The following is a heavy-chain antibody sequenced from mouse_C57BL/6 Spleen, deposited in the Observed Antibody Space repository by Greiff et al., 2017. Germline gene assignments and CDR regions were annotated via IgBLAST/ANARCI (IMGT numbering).Heavy chain of an antibody. V-gene: IGHV1-69*01. CDR1: GYTFTSYW. CDR2: IDPSDSYT. D-gene: IGHD4-1*01. J-gene: IGHJ3*01. CDR3: ARGVNWGFAY. Sequence: VQLQQPGAELVMPGASVKLSCKASGYTFTSYWMHWVKQRPGQGLEWIGEIDPSDSYTNYNQKFKGKSTLTVDKSSSTAYMQLSSLTSEDSAVYYGARGVNWGFAYWGQGTLVTVSA.